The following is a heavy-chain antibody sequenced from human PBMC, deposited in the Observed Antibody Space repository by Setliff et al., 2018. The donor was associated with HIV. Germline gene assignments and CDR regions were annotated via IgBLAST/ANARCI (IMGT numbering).Heavy chain of an antibody. Sequence: ASVKVSCKASGGTFRSYGISWVRQAPGQGPEWMAGIIPMFGTTNYAQKFQGRVTITADESTSTAYMELSSLRSDDTAVYYCARVAEMATIGYNYFYMDVWGQGTTVTV. CDR2: IIPMFGTT. CDR1: GGTFRSYG. J-gene: IGHJ6*03. D-gene: IGHD5-12*01. V-gene: IGHV1-69*13. CDR3: ARVAEMATIGYNYFYMDV.